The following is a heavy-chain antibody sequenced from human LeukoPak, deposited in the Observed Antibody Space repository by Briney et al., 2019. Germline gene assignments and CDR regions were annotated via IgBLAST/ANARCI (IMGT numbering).Heavy chain of an antibody. CDR1: GFTFNNAW. D-gene: IGHD3-10*01. Sequence: GGSLRLSCAASGFTFNNAWMSWVRQAPGKGLEWVAVISYDGSNENYGDSVKGRFTISRDKSKNTLYLQMNSLRAEDTAVYYCARVTGSSGAFDIWGQGTMVTVSS. V-gene: IGHV3-30*03. CDR3: ARVTGSSGAFDI. J-gene: IGHJ3*02. CDR2: ISYDGSNE.